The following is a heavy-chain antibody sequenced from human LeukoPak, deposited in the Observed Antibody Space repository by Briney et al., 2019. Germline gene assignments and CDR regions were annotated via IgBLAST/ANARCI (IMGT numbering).Heavy chain of an antibody. CDR1: GFTFSSYG. Sequence: PGGSLRLSCAASGFTFSSYGMHWVRQAPGKGLEWVVGVSYDGSSKYYRDSVKGRFTISRDNSKNTLDLQTNSLRPEDTAVFYCAKGDHGDYWYLDLWGRGTLVSVSS. CDR2: VSYDGSSK. J-gene: IGHJ2*01. V-gene: IGHV3-30*18. D-gene: IGHD4-17*01. CDR3: AKGDHGDYWYLDL.